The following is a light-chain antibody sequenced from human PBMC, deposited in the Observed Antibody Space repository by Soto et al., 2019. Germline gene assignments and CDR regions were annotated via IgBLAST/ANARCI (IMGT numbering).Light chain of an antibody. V-gene: IGKV1-27*01. CDR2: EAS. J-gene: IGKJ1*01. Sequence: DIQMTQSPSSLSASVGDEVTITCRASQGIGIFLAWYQQKPGKPPNLLIYEASTLQSGVPSRFSGSGSGTDFALTISSLQPEDVATYYCQKYNSAQWTFGHGTKVEIK. CDR3: QKYNSAQWT. CDR1: QGIGIF.